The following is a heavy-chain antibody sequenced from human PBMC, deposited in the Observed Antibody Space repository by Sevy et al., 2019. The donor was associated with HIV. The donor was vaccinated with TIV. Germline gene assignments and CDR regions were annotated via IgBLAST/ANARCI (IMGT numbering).Heavy chain of an antibody. CDR1: GFTVNNNY. J-gene: IGHJ4*02. CDR2: IYRGVTT. Sequence: GGSLRLSCAASGFTVNNNYMSWVRQAPGKGLEWVSVIYRGVTTDYADSVKGRFTISRDNSKNTLNLQMNSLRAEDTAVYYCARDRQGITVAGTAIDYWGQGTLVTVSS. CDR3: ARDRQGITVAGTAIDY. D-gene: IGHD6-19*01. V-gene: IGHV3-53*01.